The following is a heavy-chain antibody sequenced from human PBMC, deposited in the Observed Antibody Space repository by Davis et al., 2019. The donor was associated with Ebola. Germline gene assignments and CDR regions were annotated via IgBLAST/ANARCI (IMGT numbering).Heavy chain of an antibody. J-gene: IGHJ6*02. CDR1: GFTFSSYS. Sequence: PGGSLRLSCAASGFTFSSYSMNWVRQAPGKGLEWVSSISSSSSYIYYADSVKGRFTISRDNAKNSLYLQMNSLRAEDTAVYYCARDPRRITIFGAPGGMDVWGQGTTVTVSS. D-gene: IGHD3-3*01. V-gene: IGHV3-21*01. CDR3: ARDPRRITIFGAPGGMDV. CDR2: ISSSSSYI.